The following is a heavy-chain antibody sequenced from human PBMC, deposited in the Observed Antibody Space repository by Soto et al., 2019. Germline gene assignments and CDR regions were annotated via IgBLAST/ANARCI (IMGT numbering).Heavy chain of an antibody. J-gene: IGHJ6*02. D-gene: IGHD6-13*01. CDR1: GFTFSNAW. V-gene: IGHV3-15*01. Sequence: EVQLVESGGGLVKPGGSLRLSCAASGFTFSNAWMSWVRQAPGKGLEWVGRIKSKTDGGTTDYAAPVKGRFTISRDDSKNTLYLQMNSLKTEDTAVYYCTTDSSSWHIPSYYYYYGMDVWGQGTTVTVSS. CDR2: IKSKTDGGTT. CDR3: TTDSSSWHIPSYYYYYGMDV.